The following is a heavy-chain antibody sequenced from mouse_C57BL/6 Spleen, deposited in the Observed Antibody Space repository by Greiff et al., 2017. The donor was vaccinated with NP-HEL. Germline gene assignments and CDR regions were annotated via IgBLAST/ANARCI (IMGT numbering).Heavy chain of an antibody. V-gene: IGHV5-17*01. J-gene: IGHJ3*01. CDR2: ISSGSSTI. CDR3: ARDLRAWFAY. D-gene: IGHD5-1*01. CDR1: GFTFSDYG. Sequence: EVKVVESGGGLVKPGGSLKLSCAASGFTFSDYGMHWVRQAPEKGLEWVAYISSGSSTIYYADTVKGRFTISRDNAKNTLFLHMTSLRSEDTAMYYCARDLRAWFAYWGQGTLVTVSA.